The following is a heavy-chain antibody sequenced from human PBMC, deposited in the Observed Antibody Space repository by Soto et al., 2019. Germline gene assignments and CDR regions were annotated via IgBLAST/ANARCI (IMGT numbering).Heavy chain of an antibody. V-gene: IGHV3-30*18. Sequence: QVQLVESGGGVVQPGRSLGLSCAASGFTFSTYGMHWVRQAPGKGLEWVAVISYDGSNKYYADPVKGRFTISRDNSKNTLYLQMSRLRAEDTAVYYCAKDMALFGFLTYYSDSSGYYRLFDYWGPGTLVTVSS. J-gene: IGHJ4*02. CDR3: AKDMALFGFLTYYSDSSGYYRLFDY. CDR1: GFTFSTYG. D-gene: IGHD3-22*01. CDR2: ISYDGSNK.